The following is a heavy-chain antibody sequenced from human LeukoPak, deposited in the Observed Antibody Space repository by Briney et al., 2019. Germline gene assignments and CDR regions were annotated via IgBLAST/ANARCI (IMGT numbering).Heavy chain of an antibody. CDR1: GYSISSGYY. CDR2: IYHSGST. V-gene: IGHV4-38-2*02. CDR3: ARDPHSSSWSTTGLDY. J-gene: IGHJ4*02. Sequence: SETLSLTCTVSGYSISSGYYWGWIRQPPGKGLEWIGSIYHSGSTYYNPSLKSRVTISVDTSKNQFSLKLSSVSAADTAVYYCARDPHSSSWSTTGLDYWGQGTLVTVSS. D-gene: IGHD6-13*01.